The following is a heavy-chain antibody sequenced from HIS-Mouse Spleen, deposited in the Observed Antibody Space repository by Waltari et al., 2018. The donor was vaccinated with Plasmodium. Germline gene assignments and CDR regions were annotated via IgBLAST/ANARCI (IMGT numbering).Heavy chain of an antibody. V-gene: IGHV4-39*01. Sequence: LQLQESGPGLVKPSATLFLTWPVSGGSISSSSYYWGWIRQPPGKGLVWIGSIDYSLRTYYNPSLKSLVTISVDTSKNQFSLMLSSVTAADTAVYYCARRGGSYYYFDYWGQGTLVTASS. J-gene: IGHJ4*02. CDR1: GGSISSSSYY. D-gene: IGHD1-26*01. CDR3: ARRGGSYYYFDY. CDR2: IDYSLRT.